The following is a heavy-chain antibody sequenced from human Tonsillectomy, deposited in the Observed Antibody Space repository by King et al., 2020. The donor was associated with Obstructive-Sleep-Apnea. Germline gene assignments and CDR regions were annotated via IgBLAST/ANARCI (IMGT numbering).Heavy chain of an antibody. CDR1: GGSISSGDYY. D-gene: IGHD3-22*01. CDR3: ARVAYYYDNSGYSVKILDY. J-gene: IGHJ4*02. Sequence: VQLQESGPGLVKPSQTLSLTCTVSGGSISSGDYYWSWIRQPPGKGLEWIGYIYYSGSTYYNPSLKSRVTISVDTSKNQFSLTLSSVTAPDTAVYYCARVAYYYDNSGYSVKILDYWGQGTLVTVSS. CDR2: IYYSGST. V-gene: IGHV4-30-4*01.